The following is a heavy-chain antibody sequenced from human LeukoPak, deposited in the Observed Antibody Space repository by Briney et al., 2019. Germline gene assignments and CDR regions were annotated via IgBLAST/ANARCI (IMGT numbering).Heavy chain of an antibody. Sequence: PGVSLRLSCAASGFSFNTYAMNWVRQAPGKGLEWVSGISDTGRTTYYTDSVKGRFTISRDNSKNTLHLQMNSLRAEDTALYFCAKDHDNTDYYYYFDSWGQGTLVTVSS. D-gene: IGHD2-21*02. CDR2: ISDTGRTT. J-gene: IGHJ4*02. V-gene: IGHV3-23*01. CDR3: AKDHDNTDYYYYFDS. CDR1: GFSFNTYA.